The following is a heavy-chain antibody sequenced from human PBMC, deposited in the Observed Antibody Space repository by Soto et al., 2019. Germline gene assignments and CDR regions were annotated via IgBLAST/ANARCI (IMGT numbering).Heavy chain of an antibody. J-gene: IGHJ6*02. D-gene: IGHD2-21*02. CDR1: GGSFSCYY. Sequence: SETLSLTCAVYGGSFSCYYWTWIRQPPGKGLEWIGEINHSGTINFNPSLKSRLTISLDTSKKHFSFKLSSVTDADTAAYYCARADRTLVTSYSLDVWGQGTTVTVSS. CDR2: INHSGTI. CDR3: ARADRTLVTSYSLDV. V-gene: IGHV4-34*01.